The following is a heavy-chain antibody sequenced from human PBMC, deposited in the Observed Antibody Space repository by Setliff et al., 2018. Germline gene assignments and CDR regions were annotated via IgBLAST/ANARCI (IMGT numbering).Heavy chain of an antibody. CDR2: FHTGGAT. D-gene: IGHD3-10*01. CDR3: ARDRTYYASGTYTRWLDY. Sequence: PSETLSLTCSVSGGSISSGGFYWSWIRQSAGRGLEWIGHFHTGGATDYNLSLKSRVTMSVDTSMNQFSLNLNSVTAADTAVYYCARDRTYYASGTYTRWLDYWGQGSLVTVSS. V-gene: IGHV4-61*09. CDR1: GGSISSGGFY. J-gene: IGHJ4*02.